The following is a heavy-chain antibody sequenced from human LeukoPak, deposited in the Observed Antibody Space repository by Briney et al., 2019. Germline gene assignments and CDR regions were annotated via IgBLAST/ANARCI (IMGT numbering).Heavy chain of an antibody. Sequence: PSETLSLTCTVSGGSISSGGYYWSWIRQHPGKGLEWIGYIYYSGSTYYTPSLKSRLTISVDTSKNQFSLKLSSVTAADTAVYYCARASLIATLPAPLDYWGQGTLVTVSS. D-gene: IGHD6-6*01. J-gene: IGHJ4*02. CDR3: ARASLIATLPAPLDY. CDR2: IYYSGST. V-gene: IGHV4-31*03. CDR1: GGSISSGGYY.